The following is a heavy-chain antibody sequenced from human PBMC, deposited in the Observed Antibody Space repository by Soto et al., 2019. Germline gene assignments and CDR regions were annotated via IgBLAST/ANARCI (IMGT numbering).Heavy chain of an antibody. V-gene: IGHV3-23*01. D-gene: IGHD3-10*01. CDR1: GFTFSSYA. CDR2: ISGSGGST. J-gene: IGHJ3*02. Sequence: GGSLRLSCAASGFTFSSYAMSWVRQAPGKGLEWVSAISGSGGSTYYADSVKGRFTISRDNSKNTLYLQMNSLRAEDTAVYYCAKDLVYYGSGSLDAFDIWGQGTMVTVSS. CDR3: AKDLVYYGSGSLDAFDI.